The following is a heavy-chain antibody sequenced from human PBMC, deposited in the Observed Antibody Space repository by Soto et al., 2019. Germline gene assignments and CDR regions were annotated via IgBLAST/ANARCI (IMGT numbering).Heavy chain of an antibody. CDR3: TRLISAAQDY. J-gene: IGHJ4*02. V-gene: IGHV3-73*01. Sequence: EVLLVESGGGLVQLGGSLKLSCAASGFVFKDSSIHWVRQASGKGLEWVGRIRARAFSYATAYAASVKGRFTISRDDSTNTAYLQMNSLKTEDTAIYYCTRLISAAQDYWGQGTLVTVSS. CDR2: IRARAFSYAT. CDR1: GFVFKDSS. D-gene: IGHD3-10*01.